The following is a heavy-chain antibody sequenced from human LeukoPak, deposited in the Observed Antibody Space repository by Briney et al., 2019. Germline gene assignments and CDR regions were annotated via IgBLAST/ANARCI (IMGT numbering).Heavy chain of an antibody. Sequence: GGSLRLSCAASGFTFSSYGMHWVRQAPGKGLEWVAVIWYDGSNKYYADSVKGRFTISRDNSKNTLYLQMNSLRAEDTAVYYCAKDELLAAAGSFDYWGQGTLVTVSS. CDR2: IWYDGSNK. CDR1: GFTFSSYG. D-gene: IGHD6-13*01. CDR3: AKDELLAAAGSFDY. J-gene: IGHJ4*02. V-gene: IGHV3-30*02.